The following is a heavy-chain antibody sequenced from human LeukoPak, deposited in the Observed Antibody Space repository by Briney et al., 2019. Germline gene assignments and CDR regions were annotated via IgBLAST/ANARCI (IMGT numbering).Heavy chain of an antibody. CDR2: ISSSSSYI. CDR3: ARGEQQLPYDAFDI. Sequence: PGGSLRLSCAASGFTFSSYSMNWVHQAPGKGLEWVSSISSSSSYIYYADSVKGRFTISRDNAKNSLYLQMNSLRAEDTAVYYCARGEQQLPYDAFDIWGQGTMVTVSS. J-gene: IGHJ3*02. V-gene: IGHV3-21*01. D-gene: IGHD6-13*01. CDR1: GFTFSSYS.